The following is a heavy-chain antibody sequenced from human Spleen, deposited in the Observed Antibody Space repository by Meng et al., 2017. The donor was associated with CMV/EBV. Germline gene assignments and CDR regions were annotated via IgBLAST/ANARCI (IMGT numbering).Heavy chain of an antibody. CDR2: IKPNTGNT. D-gene: IGHD3-16*01. CDR1: GYFFSDHF. J-gene: IGHJ4*02. Sequence: KVYCKASGYFFSDHFMHWVRQAPGQGLEWMGWIKPNTGNTNYAQNFQGRVTMTSDSSIATAYMELSRLTSDDTAVYYCTRDHHWGADYWGQGTLVTVSS. V-gene: IGHV1-2*02. CDR3: TRDHHWGADY.